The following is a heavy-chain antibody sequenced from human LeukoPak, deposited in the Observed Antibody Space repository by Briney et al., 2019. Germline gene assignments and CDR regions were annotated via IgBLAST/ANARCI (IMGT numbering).Heavy chain of an antibody. CDR2: ISYDGSNK. D-gene: IGHD3-10*01. J-gene: IGHJ4*02. Sequence: PGGSLRLSCAASGFTFSSYGMHWVRQAPGKGLEWVAVISYDGSNKYYADSVKGRFTIFRDNSKNTLSLQINSLRAEDTAVYYCARGASYYYGSGTYYFDYWGQGTLVTVSS. CDR1: GFTFSSYG. V-gene: IGHV3-30*03. CDR3: ARGASYYYGSGTYYFDY.